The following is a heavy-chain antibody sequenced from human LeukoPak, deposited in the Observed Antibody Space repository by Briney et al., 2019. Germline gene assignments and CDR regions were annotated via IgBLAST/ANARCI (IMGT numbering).Heavy chain of an antibody. J-gene: IGHJ6*03. Sequence: PSDTLSLTCAVYGGSFSGYYWSWIRHPPGEGLEWMGEINHSGSTNYNPSLKSRVTISVDTSKNQFSLKLSSVTAADTAVYYCARDTAAAARYYQTGKYYYMDVWGKGTTVTISS. V-gene: IGHV4-34*01. CDR2: INHSGST. CDR1: GGSFSGYY. CDR3: ARDTAAAARYYQTGKYYYMDV. D-gene: IGHD6-13*01.